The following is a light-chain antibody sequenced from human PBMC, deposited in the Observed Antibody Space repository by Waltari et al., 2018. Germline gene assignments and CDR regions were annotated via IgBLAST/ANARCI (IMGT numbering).Light chain of an antibody. J-gene: IGLJ1*01. CDR1: SSDAGGYNY. V-gene: IGLV2-14*03. CDR3: SSYTSSSTRV. Sequence: QSALTQPASVSGSLGQSITISCTGTSSDAGGYNYVSWYQQHPGKAPKLMIYDVSNRPSGVSNRFSGSKSGNTASLTISGLQAEDEADYYCSSYTSSSTRVFGTGTKVTVL. CDR2: DVS.